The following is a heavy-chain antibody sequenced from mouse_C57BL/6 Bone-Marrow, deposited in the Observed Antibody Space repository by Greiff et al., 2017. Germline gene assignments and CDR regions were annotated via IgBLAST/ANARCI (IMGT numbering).Heavy chain of an antibody. CDR3: TPPITTVVATDWYFDV. Sequence: EVQLQQSGAELVRPGASVKLSCTASGFKIKDDYMHWVKKRPEQGLEWIGWIDPENGDTAYASKFQGKATITADTSSNTAYLQLSSLTSEDTAVYYCTPPITTVVATDWYFDVWGTGTTVTVSS. V-gene: IGHV14-4*01. CDR2: IDPENGDT. J-gene: IGHJ1*03. CDR1: GFKIKDDY. D-gene: IGHD1-1*01.